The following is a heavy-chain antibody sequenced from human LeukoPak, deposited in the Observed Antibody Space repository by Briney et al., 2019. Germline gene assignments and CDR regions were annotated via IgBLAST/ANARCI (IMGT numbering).Heavy chain of an antibody. CDR1: GGSISSGGYS. J-gene: IGHJ5*02. V-gene: IGHV4-30-2*01. CDR2: MYHSGGT. D-gene: IGHD3-10*01. Sequence: SETLSLTCAVSGGSISSGGYSWSWIRQPPGKGLEWIGYMYHSGGTYYNPSLKSRVTILVDRSKNQFSLELRSVTAADTAVYYCARAAPYGSGRNWFDPWGQGTLVTVSS. CDR3: ARAAPYGSGRNWFDP.